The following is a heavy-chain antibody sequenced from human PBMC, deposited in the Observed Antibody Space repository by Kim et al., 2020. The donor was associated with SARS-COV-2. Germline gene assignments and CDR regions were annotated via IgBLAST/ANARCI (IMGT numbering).Heavy chain of an antibody. CDR3: ARDSLDVSSGYYDL. Sequence: GGSLRLSCTVSGFTVSSNYMSWVRQAPGKGLGWVSVIYSGGSTYYADSVKGRFTISRDNSKTTLYLQMNSLRAEATAVYYCARDSLDVSSGYYDLWVRGTQVAVSS. D-gene: IGHD3-22*01. V-gene: IGHV3-53*01. CDR2: IYSGGST. J-gene: IGHJ2*01. CDR1: GFTVSSNY.